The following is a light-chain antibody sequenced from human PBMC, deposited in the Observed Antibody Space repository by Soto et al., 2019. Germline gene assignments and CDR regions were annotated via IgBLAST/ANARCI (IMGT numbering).Light chain of an antibody. V-gene: IGKV1-5*03. CDR2: KAS. CDR3: QQYNSYSWT. J-gene: IGKJ1*01. CDR1: QSISSW. Sequence: DIQMTQSPSTLSASVGDRVTITCRASQSISSWLAWYQQKPGEAPKLLIYKASSLESGVPSRFSGGGSGTEFTLPISSLQPDDFATYYCQQYNSYSWTFGQGTKVEIK.